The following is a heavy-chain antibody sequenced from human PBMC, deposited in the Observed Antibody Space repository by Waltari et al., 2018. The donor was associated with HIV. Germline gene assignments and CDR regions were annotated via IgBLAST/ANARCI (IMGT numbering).Heavy chain of an antibody. CDR1: GYTFTAYY. Sequence: QVQLVQSGAAVKKPGASVKVSCKASGYTFTAYYIHWVRQAPGQGLEWMGWMNPNSGGTNYPQKFKGRVTMTRDTSIKTAYLQLSGLTSDDTALYWCSRGGTILTGYYPSGVSWGQGTPVTVSS. CDR2: MNPNSGGT. V-gene: IGHV1-2*02. J-gene: IGHJ5*02. D-gene: IGHD3-9*01. CDR3: SRGGTILTGYYPSGVS.